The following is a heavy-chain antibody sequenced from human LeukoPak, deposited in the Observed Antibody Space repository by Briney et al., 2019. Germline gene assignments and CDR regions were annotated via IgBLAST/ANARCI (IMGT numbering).Heavy chain of an antibody. Sequence: SETLSLTCSVSGDSISTSSYYWGWIRQPPGKGLEWIGTIYYSGSTYYNPSLKSRVTISVDTSKNQFSLKLSSVTAADTAVYYCARHVQKRAAPAYFDYWGQGTLVTVSS. CDR2: IYYSGST. J-gene: IGHJ4*02. CDR3: ARHVQKRAAPAYFDY. D-gene: IGHD6-6*01. V-gene: IGHV4-39*01. CDR1: GDSISTSSYY.